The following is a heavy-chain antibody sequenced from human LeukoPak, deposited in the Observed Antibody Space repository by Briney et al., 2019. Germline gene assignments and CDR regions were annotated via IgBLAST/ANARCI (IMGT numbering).Heavy chain of an antibody. V-gene: IGHV7-4-1*02. CDR1: GYTFISYT. Sequence: ASVKVSCKASGYTFISYTMNWVRQAPGQGLEWMGWINTNTGNPTYAQGFTGRFVFSLDTSVSTAYLQISSLKAEDTAVYYCARGTRGVPPYYFDYWGQGTLVTASS. CDR3: ARGTRGVPPYYFDY. D-gene: IGHD3-10*01. J-gene: IGHJ4*02. CDR2: INTNTGNP.